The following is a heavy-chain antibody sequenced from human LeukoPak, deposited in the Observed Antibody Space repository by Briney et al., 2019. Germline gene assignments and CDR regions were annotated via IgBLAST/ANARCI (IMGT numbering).Heavy chain of an antibody. CDR2: IYYSGST. CDR3: ARYYSSGWNYFDY. J-gene: IGHJ4*02. D-gene: IGHD6-19*01. CDR1: GGSISSSSYY. V-gene: IGHV4-39*01. Sequence: SETLSLTCTVSGGSISSSSYYWGWIRQPLGKGLEWIGSIYYSGSTYYNPSLKSRVTISVDTSKNQFPLKLSSVTAADTAVYYCARYYSSGWNYFDYWGQGTLVTVSS.